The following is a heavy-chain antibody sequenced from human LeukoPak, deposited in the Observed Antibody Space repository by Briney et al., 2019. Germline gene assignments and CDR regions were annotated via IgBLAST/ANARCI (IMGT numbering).Heavy chain of an antibody. CDR1: GGSISSYY. V-gene: IGHV4-4*09. CDR3: AREVWFGEPTSPSFDY. Sequence: SETLSLTCTVSGGSISSYYWSWIRQPPGKGLEWIGYIYTSGSTNYNPSLKSRVTISVDTSKNQFSLKLSSVTAADTAVYYCAREVWFGEPTSPSFDYWGQGTLVTVSS. CDR2: IYTSGST. J-gene: IGHJ4*02. D-gene: IGHD3-10*01.